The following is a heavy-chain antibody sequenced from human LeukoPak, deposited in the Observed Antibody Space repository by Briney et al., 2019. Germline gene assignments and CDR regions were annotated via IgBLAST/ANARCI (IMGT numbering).Heavy chain of an antibody. CDR2: IRYDGSNK. CDR3: AKDPYSSSWYRNWFDP. V-gene: IGHV3-30*02. J-gene: IGHJ5*02. D-gene: IGHD6-13*01. Sequence: GRSLRLSCAASGFTFSSYAMHWVRQAPGKGLEWVAFIRYDGSNKYYADSVKGRFTISRDNSKNTLYLQMNSLRAEDTAVYYCAKDPYSSSWYRNWFDPWGQGTLVTVSS. CDR1: GFTFSSYA.